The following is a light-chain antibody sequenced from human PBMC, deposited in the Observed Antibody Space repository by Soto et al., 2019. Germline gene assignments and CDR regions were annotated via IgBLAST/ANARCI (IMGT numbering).Light chain of an antibody. CDR3: QQSYSTPIT. CDR2: AAS. V-gene: IGKV1-39*01. CDR1: QSISSY. Sequence: DIQMTQSPSSLSASVGERVTMTCRASQSISSYLNWYQQKPGKAPKLLIYAASSLQSGVPARFSGSGSGTDFTLTISSLQPEDFVTYYCQQSYSTPITFGQGTRLEIK. J-gene: IGKJ5*01.